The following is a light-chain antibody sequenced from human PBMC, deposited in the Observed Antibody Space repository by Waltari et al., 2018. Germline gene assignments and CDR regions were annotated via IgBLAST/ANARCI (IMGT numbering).Light chain of an antibody. CDR3: QQYKTYSSWT. V-gene: IGKV1-5*03. Sequence: DIQLTPSPSTLSASVGDSVTITCRASQTISSWLAWYQQQPGKAPKLLIYQASTLQSGVPSRFSGSGSGTEFTLTISSLQPDDFATYYCQQYKTYSSWTFGQGTRVEV. CDR1: QTISSW. CDR2: QAS. J-gene: IGKJ1*01.